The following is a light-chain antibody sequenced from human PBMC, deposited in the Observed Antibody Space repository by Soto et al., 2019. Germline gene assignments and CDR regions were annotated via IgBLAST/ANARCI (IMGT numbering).Light chain of an antibody. Sequence: EVVLAQSAVTLYLSPGERATLSCRASKSGSSSSFSWYQQKPGQAPRLLIYGASTRATGIPDRFSGSGSGTDFSLTISRLEPEDFAVYYCLQFDISPLYTFGQGTKVDIK. V-gene: IGKV3-20*01. CDR3: LQFDISPLYT. CDR1: KSGSSSS. J-gene: IGKJ2*01. CDR2: GAS.